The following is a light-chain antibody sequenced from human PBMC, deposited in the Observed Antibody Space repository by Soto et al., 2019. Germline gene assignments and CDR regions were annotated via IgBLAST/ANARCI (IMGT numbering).Light chain of an antibody. J-gene: IGKJ1*01. CDR2: GAT. CDR1: QDVGRK. Sequence: EIVMTQSPATLSVSPGERATLSCRASQDVGRKLAWYQQKPGQAPRLLIYGATTRATGIPARFSGSGSGTQFTLTISSLQSDDFEVYYCQQCNDSPPWTFGQGTKVEI. V-gene: IGKV3-15*01. CDR3: QQCNDSPPWT.